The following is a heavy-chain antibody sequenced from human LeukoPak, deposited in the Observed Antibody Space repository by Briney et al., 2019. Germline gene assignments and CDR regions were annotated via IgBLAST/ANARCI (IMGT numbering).Heavy chain of an antibody. D-gene: IGHD3-10*01. CDR2: INHSGST. V-gene: IGHV4-34*01. CDR1: GGSFSGYY. J-gene: IGHJ4*02. CDR3: ARIGYGSGSYYNPDY. Sequence: SETLSLTCAVYGGSFSGYYWSWIRQPPGKGLEWIGEINHSGSTNYNPSLKSRVTISVDTSKNQFSLKLSSVTAADTAVYYRARIGYGSGSYYNPDYWGQGTLVTVSS.